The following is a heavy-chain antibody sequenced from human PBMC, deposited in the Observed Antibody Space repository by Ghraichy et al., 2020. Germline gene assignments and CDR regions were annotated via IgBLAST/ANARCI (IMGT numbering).Heavy chain of an antibody. CDR2: IWYDGSNK. CDR3: AKDRLAVLAAADNYYYYGMDV. CDR1: GFTFSSYG. J-gene: IGHJ6*02. Sequence: GGSLRLSCAASGFTFSSYGMHWVRQAPGKGLEWVAVIWYDGSNKYYADSVKGRFTISRDNSKNTLYLQMNSLRAEDTAVYYCAKDRLAVLAAADNYYYYGMDVWGQGTTVTVSS. V-gene: IGHV3-33*06. D-gene: IGHD6-13*01.